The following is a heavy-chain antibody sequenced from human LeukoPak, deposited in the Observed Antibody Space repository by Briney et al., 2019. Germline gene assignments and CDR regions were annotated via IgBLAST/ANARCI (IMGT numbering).Heavy chain of an antibody. V-gene: IGHV1-24*01. D-gene: IGHD6-19*01. CDR1: GYTLTELS. Sequence: ASVKVSCKVSGYTLTELSMHWVRQAPGKGLEWMGGFDPEDGETVYAQKFQDRVTMTEDTFTDTAYMELSSLRSDDTAVYYCARDTSVAGVGVDFDHWGQGTLVTVSS. CDR2: FDPEDGET. J-gene: IGHJ4*02. CDR3: ARDTSVAGVGVDFDH.